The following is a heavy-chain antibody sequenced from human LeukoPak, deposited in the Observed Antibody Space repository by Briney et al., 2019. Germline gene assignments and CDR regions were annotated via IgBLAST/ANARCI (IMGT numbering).Heavy chain of an antibody. J-gene: IGHJ3*02. CDR3: AGGGVVIISDDAFDI. D-gene: IGHD3-3*01. CDR2: IKQDGSEK. Sequence: GGSLRLSCAASGFIFSSYWMSWVRQAPGKGLEWVANIKQDGSEKYYVDSVKGRFTISRDNAKNSLYLQMNSLRAEDTAVYYCAGGGVVIISDDAFDIWGQGTMVTVSS. CDR1: GFIFSSYW. V-gene: IGHV3-7*01.